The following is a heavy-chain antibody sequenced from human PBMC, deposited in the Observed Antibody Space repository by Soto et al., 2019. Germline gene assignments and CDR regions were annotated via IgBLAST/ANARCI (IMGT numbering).Heavy chain of an antibody. J-gene: IGHJ6*02. D-gene: IGHD1-26*01. V-gene: IGHV4-31*03. Sequence: PSETLSLTCTVSGGSISSGGYYWSWIRQHPGKGLEWIGYIYYSGSTYYNPSLKSRVTISVDTSKNQFSLKLSSVTAADTAVYYCARDQVGATRQAYYYYGMDVWGQGTTVTVS. CDR3: ARDQVGATRQAYYYYGMDV. CDR2: IYYSGST. CDR1: GGSISSGGYY.